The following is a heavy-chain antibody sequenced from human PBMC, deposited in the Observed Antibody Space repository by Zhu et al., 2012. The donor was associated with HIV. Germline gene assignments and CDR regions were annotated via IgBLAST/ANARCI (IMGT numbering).Heavy chain of an antibody. Sequence: QVQLQESGPGLVKPSETLSLTCTVSGGSISSYYWSWIRQPPGKGLEWIGYIYTSGSTSYNPSLESRVTISVDTSKNQFSLRLSSVTAADTAVYYCARGSYGLDYWSQGTLVTVSS. V-gene: IGHV4-4*09. CDR1: GGSISSYY. CDR3: ARGSYGLDY. J-gene: IGHJ4*02. CDR2: IYTSGST. D-gene: IGHD3-16*01.